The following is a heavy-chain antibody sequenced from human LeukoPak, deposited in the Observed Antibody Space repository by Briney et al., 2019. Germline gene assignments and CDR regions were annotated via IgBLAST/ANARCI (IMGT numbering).Heavy chain of an antibody. CDR2: IHTSGST. J-gene: IGHJ5*02. V-gene: IGHV4-4*07. CDR3: ARRVAAAGTNWFDP. D-gene: IGHD6-13*01. CDR1: GGSISSYY. Sequence: SETLSLTCTVSGGSISSYYWSWIRQPAGKGLEWIGRIHTSGSTNYNPSLKSRVTMSADTSKNQFSLKLSSVTAADTAVYYCARRVAAAGTNWFDPWGQGTLVTVSS.